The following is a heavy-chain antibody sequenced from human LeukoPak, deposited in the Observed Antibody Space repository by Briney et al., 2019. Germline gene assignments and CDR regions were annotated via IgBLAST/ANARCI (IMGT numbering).Heavy chain of an antibody. CDR3: ARGPYIGSAFDI. Sequence: GASVKVSCKASGYTFTSYAMNWVRQAPGQGLEWMGWISAYNGNTNYAQKFQGRVTMTRDMSTSTVYMELSSLRSEDTAVYYCARGPYIGSAFDIWGQGTMVTVSS. CDR1: GYTFTSYA. D-gene: IGHD5-12*01. J-gene: IGHJ3*02. CDR2: ISAYNGNT. V-gene: IGHV1-18*01.